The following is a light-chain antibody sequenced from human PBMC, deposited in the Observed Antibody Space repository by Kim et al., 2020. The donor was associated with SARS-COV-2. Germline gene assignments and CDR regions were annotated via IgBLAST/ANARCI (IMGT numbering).Light chain of an antibody. V-gene: IGKV3-20*01. CDR2: GAS. CDR3: QQYGNSQYT. J-gene: IGKJ2*01. Sequence: LSPGERATLSCRASQSVNSNYLALYQQKLGQAPRPLIYGASSSAIGIPDRFSGSGSGTDFTLTISRLEPEDFAVYYCQQYGNSQYTFGQGTKLEI. CDR1: QSVNSNY.